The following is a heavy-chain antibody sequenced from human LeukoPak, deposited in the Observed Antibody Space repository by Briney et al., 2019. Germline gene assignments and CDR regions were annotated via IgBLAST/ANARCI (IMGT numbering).Heavy chain of an antibody. CDR3: ARGGSYSALKFDP. CDR2: ISSSSSYI. CDR1: GFTFSSYS. J-gene: IGHJ5*02. D-gene: IGHD1-26*01. V-gene: IGHV3-21*01. Sequence: GGSLRLSCAVSGFTFSSYSMNWVRQAPGKGLEWVSSISSSSSYIYYADSVKGRFTISRDNAKNSLYLQMNSLRAEDTAVYYCARGGSYSALKFDPWGQGTLVTVSS.